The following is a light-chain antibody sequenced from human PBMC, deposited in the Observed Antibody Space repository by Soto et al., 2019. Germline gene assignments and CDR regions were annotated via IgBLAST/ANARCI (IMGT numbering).Light chain of an antibody. CDR3: LQHNTYPYT. Sequence: DVQMTQSPSAMSASVGDRVTITCRASQDISRFVAWFQHKPGRAPERLIYETSNLQPGVPSRFSGSGSGTEFTLAISGLQPEDFATYYCLQHNTYPYTFGQGPKVDIK. J-gene: IGKJ2*01. CDR2: ETS. V-gene: IGKV1-17*03. CDR1: QDISRF.